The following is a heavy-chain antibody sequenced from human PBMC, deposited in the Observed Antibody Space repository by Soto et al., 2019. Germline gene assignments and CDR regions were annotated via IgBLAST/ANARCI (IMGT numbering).Heavy chain of an antibody. CDR2: MLYSGLT. CDR3: ATRGYSYGYYFDY. Sequence: PSETLSLTCSVSGYSVSSSDYYWAWIRQPPGKGLEWIGSMLYSGLTYYNPSLKSRVTLSVDTSKNQFSLTLSAVTAADTAMYYCATRGYSYGYYFDYWGQGTLVTVSS. J-gene: IGHJ4*02. CDR1: GYSVSSSDYY. D-gene: IGHD5-18*01. V-gene: IGHV4-39*01.